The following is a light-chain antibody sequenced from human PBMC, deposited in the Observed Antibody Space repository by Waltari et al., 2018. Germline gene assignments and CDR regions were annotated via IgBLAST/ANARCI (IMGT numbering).Light chain of an antibody. CDR3: SSYTSSHTWV. CDR1: SSDVGFYNF. CDR2: DVN. J-gene: IGLJ3*02. V-gene: IGLV2-14*03. Sequence: QSALTQPASVSGSPGQSITISCIGTSSDVGFYNFVSWYQQHPGEAPKLMIYDVNNRPSGVSSRFSGSKSGNTASLTISGLQAEDEADYYCSSYTSSHTWVFGGGTKVTV.